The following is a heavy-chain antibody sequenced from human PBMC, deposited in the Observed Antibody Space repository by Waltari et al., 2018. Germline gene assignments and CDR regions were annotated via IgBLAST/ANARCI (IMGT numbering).Heavy chain of an antibody. CDR3: AKIIDPYYYDSSGYSPVDY. CDR2: IWYDGSNK. J-gene: IGHJ4*02. D-gene: IGHD3-22*01. Sequence: LEWVAVIWYDGSNKYYADSVKGRFTISRDNSKNTLYLQMNSLRAEDTAVYYCAKIIDPYYYDSSGYSPVDYWGQGTLVTVSS. V-gene: IGHV3-33*06.